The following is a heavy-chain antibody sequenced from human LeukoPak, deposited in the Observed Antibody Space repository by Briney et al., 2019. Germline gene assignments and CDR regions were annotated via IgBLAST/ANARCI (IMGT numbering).Heavy chain of an antibody. Sequence: PSETLSLTCAVYGGSFSGYYWSWIRQPPGKGLEWIGEINRSGSTNYNPSLKSRVTISVDTSKNQFSLKLSSVTAADTAVYYCARGPPHYYYYGMGVWGQGTTVTVSS. CDR2: INRSGST. CDR3: ARGPPHYYYYGMGV. J-gene: IGHJ6*02. CDR1: GGSFSGYY. V-gene: IGHV4-34*01.